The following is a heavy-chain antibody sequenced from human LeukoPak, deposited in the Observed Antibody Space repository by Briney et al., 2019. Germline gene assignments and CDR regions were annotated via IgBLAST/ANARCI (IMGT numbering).Heavy chain of an antibody. CDR1: GFTFSSYA. CDR3: AKDRTYYYDSSGPYYFDY. V-gene: IGHV3-23*01. Sequence: PGGSLRLSCAASGFTFSSYAMSWVRQAPGKGLEWVSAISGSGGSTYYADSVKGRFTISRDNSKNTLYLQMNSLRAEDTAVYYYAKDRTYYYDSSGPYYFDYWGQGTLVTVSS. D-gene: IGHD3-22*01. J-gene: IGHJ4*02. CDR2: ISGSGGST.